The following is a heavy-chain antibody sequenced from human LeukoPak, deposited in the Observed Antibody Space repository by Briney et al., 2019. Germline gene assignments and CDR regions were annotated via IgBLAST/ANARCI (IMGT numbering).Heavy chain of an antibody. CDR3: ARVSVHGYSDY. J-gene: IGHJ4*02. D-gene: IGHD2-8*01. Sequence: PSETLSLTCTVSGGSVSSGSYYWSWIRQPPGKGLEWIGYIFYTGSTKYNPSLKSRVTISVDTSNNQFSLKLSSVTAADTAVYYCARVSVHGYSDYWGQGTLVTVSS. V-gene: IGHV4-61*01. CDR2: IFYTGST. CDR1: GGSVSSGSYY.